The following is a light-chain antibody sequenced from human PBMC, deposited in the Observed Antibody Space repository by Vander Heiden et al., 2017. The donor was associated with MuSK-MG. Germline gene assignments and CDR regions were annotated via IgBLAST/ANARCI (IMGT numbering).Light chain of an antibody. J-gene: IGKJ2*01. V-gene: IGKV3-11*01. CDR1: QSISSY. CDR3: QQRSNWPPGYT. Sequence: EIVLTQSPATLSLSPGESPTLSCRASQSISSYLAWYQQKPGQAPRLLIYDGSNRATGIPARFSGSGSGTDFTLTISSLETEDFAVYYCQQRSNWPPGYTFGQGTKLEIK. CDR2: DGS.